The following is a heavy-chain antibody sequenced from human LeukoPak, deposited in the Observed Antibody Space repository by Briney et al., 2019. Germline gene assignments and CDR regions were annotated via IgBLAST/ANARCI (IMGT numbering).Heavy chain of an antibody. J-gene: IGHJ4*02. CDR1: GFTFSSYS. CDR2: ISSSSSSYI. D-gene: IGHD1-26*01. V-gene: IGHV3-21*01. Sequence: GGSLRLSCAASGFTFSSYSMNWVRQAPGKGLEWVSSISSSSSSYIYYADSVKGRFTISRDNAKNSLYLQMNSLRAEDTAVYYCTRDRWELLQQIDFDYWGQGTLVTVSS. CDR3: TRDRWELLQQIDFDY.